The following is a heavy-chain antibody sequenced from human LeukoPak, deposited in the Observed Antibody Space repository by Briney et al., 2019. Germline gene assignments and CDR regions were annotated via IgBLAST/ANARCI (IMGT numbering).Heavy chain of an antibody. CDR2: IYYSGST. CDR3: ARGGRDWFDP. J-gene: IGHJ5*02. V-gene: IGHV4-59*01. CDR1: GGSISSYY. Sequence: NPSETLSLTCTVSGGSISSYYWSWIRQPPGKGLEWIGCIYYSGSTNYNPSLKSRVTISVDTSKNQFSLKLSSVTAADTAVYYCARGGRDWFDPWGQGTLVTVSS.